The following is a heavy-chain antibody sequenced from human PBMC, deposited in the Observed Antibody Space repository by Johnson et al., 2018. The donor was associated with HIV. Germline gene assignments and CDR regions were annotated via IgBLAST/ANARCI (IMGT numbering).Heavy chain of an antibody. CDR1: GFTFSDAW. J-gene: IGHJ3*02. V-gene: IGHV3-15*01. CDR3: TRWGKKGAFDI. Sequence: VQLVESGGGLVKPGGSLRLSCAVSGFTFSDAWMSWVRQAPGKGLAWVGRIKRKSDDETTDYAASVKGRFTISRDDSKSIAYLQMNSLKTEDTAVYYCTRWGKKGAFDIWGQGTMVTVSS. D-gene: IGHD3-16*01. CDR2: IKRKSDDETT.